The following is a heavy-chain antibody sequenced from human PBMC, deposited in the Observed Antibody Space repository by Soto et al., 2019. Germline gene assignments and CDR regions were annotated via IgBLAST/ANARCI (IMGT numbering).Heavy chain of an antibody. V-gene: IGHV4-59*01. D-gene: IGHD3-22*01. CDR2: IYYSGST. CDR3: ASLKYYYDSSGQPLDY. J-gene: IGHJ4*02. CDR1: GGSISSYY. Sequence: SETLSLTCTVSGGSISSYYWSWIRQPPGKGLEWIGYIYYSGSTNYNPSLKSRVTISVDTSKNQFSLKLSSVTAADTAVYYCASLKYYYDSSGQPLDYWGQGTLVTVSS.